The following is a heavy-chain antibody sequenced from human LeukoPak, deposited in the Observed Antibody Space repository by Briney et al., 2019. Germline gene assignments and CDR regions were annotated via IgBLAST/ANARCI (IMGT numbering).Heavy chain of an antibody. CDR2: INHSGST. D-gene: IGHD1-26*01. Sequence: SGTLSLTCAVYGGSFSGYYWSWIRQPPGKGLEWIGEINHSGSTNYNPSLKSRVTISVDTSKNQFSLKLSSVTAADTAVYYCAREGYKVGAKAFDYWGQGTLVTVSS. J-gene: IGHJ4*02. CDR3: AREGYKVGAKAFDY. V-gene: IGHV4-34*01. CDR1: GGSFSGYY.